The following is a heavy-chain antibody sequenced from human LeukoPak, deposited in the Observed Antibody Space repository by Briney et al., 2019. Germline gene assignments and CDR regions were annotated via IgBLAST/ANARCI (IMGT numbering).Heavy chain of an antibody. J-gene: IGHJ4*02. D-gene: IGHD1-26*01. Sequence: GASVKVSCKASGGTFTIYTVSWVRQAPGQGLECMGRIIPMLGIANYAQKFQGRVTMTEDTSTDTAYMELSSLRSEDTAVYYCATDEASSGSYDYWGQGTLVTVSS. CDR3: ATDEASSGSYDY. CDR1: GGTFTIYT. CDR2: IIPMLGIA. V-gene: IGHV1-69*04.